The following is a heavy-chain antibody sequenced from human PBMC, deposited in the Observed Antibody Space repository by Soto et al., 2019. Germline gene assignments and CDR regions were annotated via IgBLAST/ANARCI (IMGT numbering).Heavy chain of an antibody. CDR2: IYYSGST. CDR1: GGSISSYY. D-gene: IGHD5-18*01. Sequence: SETLSLTCTVSGGSISSYYWSWIRQPPGKXLELIGYIYYSGSTNYNPSLKSRVTISVDTSKNQFSLKLSSVTAADTAVYYCAREGPRSGYSYGYRTSGYYGMDVWGQGPTVTVSS. V-gene: IGHV4-59*01. CDR3: AREGPRSGYSYGYRTSGYYGMDV. J-gene: IGHJ6*02.